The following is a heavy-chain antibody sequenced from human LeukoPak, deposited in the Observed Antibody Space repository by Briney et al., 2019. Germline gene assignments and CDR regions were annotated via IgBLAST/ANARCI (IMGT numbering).Heavy chain of an antibody. CDR1: GGSISSGDYY. D-gene: IGHD6-13*01. V-gene: IGHV4-30-4*01. CDR3: ARESLIGYSSSWYYFDY. CDR2: IYYSGST. Sequence: SQTLSLTCTVSGGSISSGDYYWSWIRQPPGKGLEWIGYIYYSGSTYYNPSLKSRVTISVDTSKNQFSLKLSSVTAADTAVYYCARESLIGYSSSWYYFDYWGQGTLVTVSS. J-gene: IGHJ4*02.